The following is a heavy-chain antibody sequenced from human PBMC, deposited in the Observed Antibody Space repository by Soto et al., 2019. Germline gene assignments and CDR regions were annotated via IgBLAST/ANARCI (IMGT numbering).Heavy chain of an antibody. J-gene: IGHJ5*02. CDR1: GFTFSSYS. Sequence: LRLSCAASGFTFSSYSMNWVRQAPGKGLEWVSSISSSSSYIYYADSVKGRFTISRDNAKNSLYLQMNSLRAEDTAVYYCARDLDGANWFDPWGQGTLVT. CDR3: ARDLDGANWFDP. CDR2: ISSSSSYI. D-gene: IGHD1-1*01. V-gene: IGHV3-21*01.